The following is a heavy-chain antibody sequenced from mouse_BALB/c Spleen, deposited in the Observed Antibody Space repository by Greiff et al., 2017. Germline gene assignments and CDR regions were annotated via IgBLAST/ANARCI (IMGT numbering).Heavy chain of an antibody. V-gene: IGHV5-17*02. CDR2: ISSGSSTI. CDR3: AREGWFAY. Sequence: EVKLVESGGGLVQPGGSRKLSCAASGFTFSSFGMHWVRQAPGKGLEWVAYISSGSSTIYYADTVKGRFTISRDNPKNTLFLQMTSLRSEDTAMYYCAREGWFAYWGQGTLVTVSA. J-gene: IGHJ3*01. CDR1: GFTFSSFG.